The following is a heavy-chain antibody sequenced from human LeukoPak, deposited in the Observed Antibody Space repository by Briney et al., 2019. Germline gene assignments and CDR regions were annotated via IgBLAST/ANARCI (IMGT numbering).Heavy chain of an antibody. CDR1: GYTFTRYG. CDR3: AKDEGGTYYFDY. D-gene: IGHD1-26*01. CDR2: ISPYNGDT. V-gene: IGHV1-18*01. Sequence: GASVKVSCKAPGYTFTRYGISWVRQAPGQGLEWMGWISPYNGDTKYAQKLQGRVTMTTETSTSTAYMELRSLRSDDTAVYYCAKDEGGTYYFDYWGQGTLVTVSS. J-gene: IGHJ4*02.